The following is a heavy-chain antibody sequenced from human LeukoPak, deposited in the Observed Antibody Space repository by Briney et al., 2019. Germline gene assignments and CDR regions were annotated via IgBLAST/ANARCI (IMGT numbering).Heavy chain of an antibody. CDR2: MSPNSGNT. D-gene: IGHD6-19*01. V-gene: IGHV1-8*01. CDR3: AAYSSGRYFDY. Sequence: ASVKVSCKASGYTFTSYDINWVRRTGQGLEWMGWMSPNSGNTGYAQKFQGRVTMTRDTSISTAYMELSSLRPEDTAVYYCAAYSSGRYFDYWGQGTLVTVSS. J-gene: IGHJ4*02. CDR1: GYTFTSYD.